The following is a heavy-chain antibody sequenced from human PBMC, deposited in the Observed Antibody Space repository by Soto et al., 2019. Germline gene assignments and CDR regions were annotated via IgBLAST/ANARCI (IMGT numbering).Heavy chain of an antibody. D-gene: IGHD4-17*01. CDR3: ARVTVTTHYYYYYMDV. CDR1: GGSISSGGYY. CDR2: IYYSGST. J-gene: IGHJ6*03. V-gene: IGHV4-31*03. Sequence: PSETLSLTCTVSGGSISSGGYYWSWIRQHPGKGLEWIGYIYYSGSTYYNPSLKSRVTISVDTSKNQFSLKLSSVTAADTAVYYCARVTVTTHYYYYYMDVWGKGTTGTVS.